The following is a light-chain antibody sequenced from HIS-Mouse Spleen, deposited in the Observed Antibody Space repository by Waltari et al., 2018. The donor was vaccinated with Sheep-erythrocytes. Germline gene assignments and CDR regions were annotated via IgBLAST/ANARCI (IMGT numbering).Light chain of an antibody. CDR3: QAWDSSIVV. Sequence: SSELTQPPSVSVSPGQTASITCPGDKLGDKYACWYQQKPGQSPVLVIYQDTKRPSGNPERFSGSNSGNTATLTISGTQAMDEADYYCQAWDSSIVVFGGGTKLTVL. CDR1: KLGDKY. V-gene: IGLV3-1*01. J-gene: IGLJ2*01. CDR2: QDT.